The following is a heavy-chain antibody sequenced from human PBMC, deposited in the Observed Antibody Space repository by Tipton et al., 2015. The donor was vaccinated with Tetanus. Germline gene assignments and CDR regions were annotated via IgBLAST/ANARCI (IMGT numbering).Heavy chain of an antibody. J-gene: IGHJ4*02. D-gene: IGHD2-2*01. Sequence: SLRLSCAASGFTFDDYAMHWVRQAPGKGLEWVSGISWNSGSIGYADSVKGRFTISRDNAKNSLYLQMNSLRAEDTALYYCAKGYCSSTNCYVGGYWGQGTLVTVSS. CDR1: GFTFDDYA. CDR3: AKGYCSSTNCYVGGY. CDR2: ISWNSGSI. V-gene: IGHV3-9*01.